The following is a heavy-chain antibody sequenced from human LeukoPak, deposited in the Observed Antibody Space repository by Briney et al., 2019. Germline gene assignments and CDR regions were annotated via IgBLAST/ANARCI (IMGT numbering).Heavy chain of an antibody. J-gene: IGHJ3*01. D-gene: IGHD5-18*01. V-gene: IGHV4-59*01. Sequence: SETLSVTCTVSGGSIKTNYWSWIRQARGKGLEWIGYAHSRGHTRSNPSLESRVTISVDMSNNHLSLRLTSVTAADTAVYYCARDSYDYDSHFEDVFDSWGQGTMVTVSS. CDR3: ARDSYDYDSHFEDVFDS. CDR1: GGSIKTNY. CDR2: AHSRGHT.